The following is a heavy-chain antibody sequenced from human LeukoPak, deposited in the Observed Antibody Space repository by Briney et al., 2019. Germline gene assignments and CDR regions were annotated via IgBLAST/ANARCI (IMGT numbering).Heavy chain of an antibody. CDR1: GGSISSSSYY. J-gene: IGHJ4*02. Sequence: PSETLSLTCTVSGGSISSSSYYWGWIRQPPGKGLEWIGSIYHSGSTYYNPSLKSRVTISVDTSKNQFSLKLSSVTAADTAVYYCASTTDYYSGTNTFDYWGQGTLVTVSS. D-gene: IGHD3-22*01. CDR2: IYHSGST. CDR3: ASTTDYYSGTNTFDY. V-gene: IGHV4-39*01.